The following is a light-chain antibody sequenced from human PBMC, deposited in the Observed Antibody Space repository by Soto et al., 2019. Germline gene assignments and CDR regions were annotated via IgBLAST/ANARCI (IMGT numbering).Light chain of an antibody. CDR3: SSYTSSSTVV. J-gene: IGLJ2*01. CDR2: GVS. CDR1: SSDIGGYKY. Sequence: QSVLTQPASVSGSPGQSITISCTGTSSDIGGYKYVSWYQQHPGKAPKVMIYGVSNRPSGVSNRFSGSKSGNTASLTISGLQAEDEADYYCSSYTSSSTVVFGGGTKVTVL. V-gene: IGLV2-14*01.